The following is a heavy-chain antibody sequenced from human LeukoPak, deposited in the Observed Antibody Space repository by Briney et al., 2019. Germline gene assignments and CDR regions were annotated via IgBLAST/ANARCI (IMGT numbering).Heavy chain of an antibody. D-gene: IGHD1-20*01. CDR2: IIPILGIA. Sequence: GASAKVSCTASGGTFSSYTISWVRQAPGQGLEWMGRIIPILGIANYAQKFQGRVTITADKSTSTAYMELSSLRSEDTAVYYCARDREVTGTTVGLDYWGQGTLVTVSS. CDR1: GGTFSSYT. J-gene: IGHJ4*02. V-gene: IGHV1-69*04. CDR3: ARDREVTGTTVGLDY.